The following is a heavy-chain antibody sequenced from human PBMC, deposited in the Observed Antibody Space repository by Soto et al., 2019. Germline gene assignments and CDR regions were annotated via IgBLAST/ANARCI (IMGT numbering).Heavy chain of an antibody. J-gene: IGHJ4*02. Sequence: GGSLRLSCAASGFTFSSYAMSWVRQAPGKGLEWVSAISGSGGSTYYADSVKGRFTISRDNSKNTLYLQMNSLRAEDTAVYYCAKDDKRYCSSTSCYIFDYWGQGTLVTVSS. V-gene: IGHV3-23*01. D-gene: IGHD2-2*02. CDR2: ISGSGGST. CDR1: GFTFSSYA. CDR3: AKDDKRYCSSTSCYIFDY.